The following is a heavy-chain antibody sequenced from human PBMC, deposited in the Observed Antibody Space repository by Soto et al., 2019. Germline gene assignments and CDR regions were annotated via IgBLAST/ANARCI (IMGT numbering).Heavy chain of an antibody. D-gene: IGHD3-10*01. CDR1: GFMFSAYT. CDR2: ITSNSDHI. J-gene: IGHJ5*02. Sequence: GGSLRLSCAASGFMFSAYTMSWVRQAPGKGLEWLSSITSNSDHIDYADSVRGRFTVSRDNARKSLYLQMDSLGAEDTGVYYCATPYYYNLWGPGTLVTGFS. V-gene: IGHV3-21*01. CDR3: ATPYYYNL.